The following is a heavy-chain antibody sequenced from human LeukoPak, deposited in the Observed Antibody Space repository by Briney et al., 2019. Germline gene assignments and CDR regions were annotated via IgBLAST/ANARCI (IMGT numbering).Heavy chain of an antibody. Sequence: GGSLRLSCAASGFTFSSYAMHWVRQAPGKGLEWVAVISYDGGNKYYADSVKGRFTISRDNSKNTLYLQMNSLRAEDTAVYYCAGGSGPFDYWGQGTLVTVSS. J-gene: IGHJ4*02. CDR1: GFTFSSYA. CDR3: AGGSGPFDY. V-gene: IGHV3-30*04. CDR2: ISYDGGNK. D-gene: IGHD3-16*01.